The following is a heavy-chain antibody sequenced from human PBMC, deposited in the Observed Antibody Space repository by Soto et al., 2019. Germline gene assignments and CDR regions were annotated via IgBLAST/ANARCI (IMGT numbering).Heavy chain of an antibody. J-gene: IGHJ5*02. D-gene: IGHD6-13*01. CDR1: GYTLTDLS. V-gene: IGHV1-24*01. Sequence: ASVKVSCKVSGYTLTDLSMHWVRQAPGKGLEWMGGFDPEDGETIYAQKFQGRVTMTEDTSTDTAYMELSSLRSEDTAVYYCATIISSSWSRSGWFDPWGQGTLVTVSS. CDR2: FDPEDGET. CDR3: ATIISSSWSRSGWFDP.